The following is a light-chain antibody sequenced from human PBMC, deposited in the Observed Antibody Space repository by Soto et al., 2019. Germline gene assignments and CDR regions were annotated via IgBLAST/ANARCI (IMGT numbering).Light chain of an antibody. CDR1: QRVGSY. V-gene: IGKV1-39*01. Sequence: DIQMTQSPSSLSASVGDRVTITCRASQRVGSYLNWYQQKPGKAPTLLIYSASELQSGVSSRFSGSGSGTDFTLTIRNLQPEDFAVYYCQQSHNTPLTFGPGTKVEI. J-gene: IGKJ1*01. CDR3: QQSHNTPLT. CDR2: SAS.